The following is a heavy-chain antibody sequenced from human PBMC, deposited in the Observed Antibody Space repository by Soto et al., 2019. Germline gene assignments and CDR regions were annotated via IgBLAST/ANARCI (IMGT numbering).Heavy chain of an antibody. D-gene: IGHD3-22*01. V-gene: IGHV4-59*01. J-gene: IGHJ4*02. CDR2: IYYSGST. CDR3: ARVRSYYYDSSGYQYFDY. Sequence: SETLSLTCTVSGGSISSYYWSWIRQPPGKGLEWIGYIYYSGSTNYNPSLKSRVTISVDTSKNQFSLKLSSVTAADTAVYYCARVRSYYYDSSGYQYFDYWGQGTLVTVSS. CDR1: GGSISSYY.